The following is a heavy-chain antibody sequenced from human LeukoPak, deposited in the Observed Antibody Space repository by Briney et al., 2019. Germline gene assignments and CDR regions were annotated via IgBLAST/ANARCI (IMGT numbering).Heavy chain of an antibody. Sequence: GASVKVSCKASGYTFISYDINWVRQASGQGLEWMGWMNPNNGNTGYAQKFQGRVTMTRDTSISTAYMELRGLRSEDMAVYYCVRDGEGVAISVNYWFDPWGQGTLVTVSS. CDR1: GYTFISYD. CDR3: VRDGEGVAISVNYWFDP. V-gene: IGHV1-8*01. D-gene: IGHD3-10*01. CDR2: MNPNNGNT. J-gene: IGHJ5*02.